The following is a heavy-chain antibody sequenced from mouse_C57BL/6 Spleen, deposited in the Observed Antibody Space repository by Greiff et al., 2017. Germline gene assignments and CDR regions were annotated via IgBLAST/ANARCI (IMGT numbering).Heavy chain of an antibody. J-gene: IGHJ4*01. V-gene: IGHV3-1*01. CDR2: ISYSGST. CDR1: GYSITSGYD. CDR3: AREGERYAMDY. Sequence: EVQLQESGPGMVKPSQSLSLTCTVTGYSITSGYDWHWIRHFPGNKLEWMGYISYSGSTNYNPSLKSRISITHDTSKNHFFLKLNSVTTEDTATYYCAREGERYAMDYWGQGTSVTVSS.